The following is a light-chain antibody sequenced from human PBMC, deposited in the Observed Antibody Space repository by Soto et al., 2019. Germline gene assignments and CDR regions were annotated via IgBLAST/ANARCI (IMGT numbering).Light chain of an antibody. CDR2: EVN. Sequence: QSAPIQPASVSASPGQSITISCTGTSSDVGLFNLVSWYQHYPDKAPKLILYEVNKWPSGISHRFSGSKSGNTASLTISGLQADDEADYYCCSYAGSRTGVFGGGTQLTVL. CDR1: SSDVGLFNL. CDR3: CSYAGSRTGV. V-gene: IGLV2-23*02. J-gene: IGLJ3*02.